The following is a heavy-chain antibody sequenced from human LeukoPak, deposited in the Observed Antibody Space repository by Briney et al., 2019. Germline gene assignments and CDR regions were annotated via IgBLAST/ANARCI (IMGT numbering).Heavy chain of an antibody. CDR1: GFTSSSYA. Sequence: GGSLRLSCAASGFTSSSYAMHWVRQAPGKGLEWVAVISYDGSNKYYADSVKGRFTISRDNSKNTLYLQMNSLRAEDTAVYYCARDREVGATPGYYYYYGMDVWGQGTTVTVSS. J-gene: IGHJ6*02. CDR3: ARDREVGATPGYYYYYGMDV. V-gene: IGHV3-30-3*01. D-gene: IGHD1-26*01. CDR2: ISYDGSNK.